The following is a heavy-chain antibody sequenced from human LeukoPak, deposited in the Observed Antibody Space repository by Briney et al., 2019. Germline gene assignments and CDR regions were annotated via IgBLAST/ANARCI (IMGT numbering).Heavy chain of an antibody. CDR2: VYYSGST. D-gene: IGHD5-18*01. J-gene: IGHJ4*02. Sequence: SETLSLTCTVSGGSISSYYWSWIRQPPGKGLEWIGYVYYSGSTNYNPSLKSRVTISVDTSKNQFSLRLSSVTAADTAVYYCARGGYSYGLDYWGQGTLVTVSS. CDR1: GGSISSYY. V-gene: IGHV4-59*08. CDR3: ARGGYSYGLDY.